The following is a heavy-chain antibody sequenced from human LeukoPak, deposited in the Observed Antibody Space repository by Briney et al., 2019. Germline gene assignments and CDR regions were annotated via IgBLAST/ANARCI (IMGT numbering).Heavy chain of an antibody. J-gene: IGHJ3*02. CDR2: INPNSGGT. V-gene: IGHV1-2*04. CDR3: ARDIYEGLLWFGYERRSDAFDI. Sequence: GASVKVSCKASGYTFTGYYMHWVRQAPGQGLKWMGWINPNSGGTNYAQKFQGWVTMTRDTSISTAYMELSRLRSDDTAVYYCARDIYEGLLWFGYERRSDAFDIWGQGTMVTVSS. CDR1: GYTFTGYY. D-gene: IGHD3-10*01.